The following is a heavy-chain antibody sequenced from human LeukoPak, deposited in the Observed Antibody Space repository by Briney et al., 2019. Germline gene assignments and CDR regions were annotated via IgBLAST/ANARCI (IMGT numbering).Heavy chain of an antibody. CDR2: ISGSGGST. J-gene: IGHJ4*02. Sequence: PGGSLRLSCAASGFTFSSYAMTWVRQAPGKGLEWVSAISGSGGSTFYANSVKGRFTISRDNSKNSLFLQMNSLRAEDTAVYYCAKSPYIASHIDFDYWGQGTLVTVSS. D-gene: IGHD3-16*01. CDR1: GFTFSSYA. CDR3: AKSPYIASHIDFDY. V-gene: IGHV3-23*01.